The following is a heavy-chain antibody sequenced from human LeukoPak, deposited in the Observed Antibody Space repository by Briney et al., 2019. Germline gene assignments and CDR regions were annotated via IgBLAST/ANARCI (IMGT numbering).Heavy chain of an antibody. CDR1: GYTFSSYD. CDR2: MNPNSGNT. D-gene: IGHD6-19*01. J-gene: IGHJ5*02. Sequence: GASVKVSCKASGYTFSSYDINWVRQATGQGLERMGWMNPNSGNTGYAQKFQGRVTMTRDTSMSTAYMELSSLRSEDTAIYYCTRGSIAVPYNWFDPWGQGTLVTVSS. CDR3: TRGSIAVPYNWFDP. V-gene: IGHV1-8*01.